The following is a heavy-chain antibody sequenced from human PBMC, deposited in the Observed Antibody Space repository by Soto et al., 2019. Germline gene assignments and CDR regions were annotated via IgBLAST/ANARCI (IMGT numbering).Heavy chain of an antibody. Sequence: QVHLVQSVAEVKKPGSSVKVCSKASGGTFSSYTVSWVRQAPGQGLEWVGGIIPVFNTTYYAQQLQSRVTILADKSTITAYMELSNLRSEDTAVYCCARPLGLGWTPYWGQGTLVTVSS. CDR3: ARPLGLGWTPY. J-gene: IGHJ4*02. V-gene: IGHV1-69*06. CDR1: GGTFSSYT. CDR2: IIPVFNTT. D-gene: IGHD2-15*01.